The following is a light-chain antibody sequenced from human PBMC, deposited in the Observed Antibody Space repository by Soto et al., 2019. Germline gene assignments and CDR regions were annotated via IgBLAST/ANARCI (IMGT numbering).Light chain of an antibody. CDR2: DAS. J-gene: IGKJ3*01. CDR1: QSISSN. CDR3: QQSYSTPRET. Sequence: EIVMTQSPATLSVSPGERATLSCRASQSISSNLAWYQQKPGQAPRLLIYDASTRATGIPARFSGSGSGTEFSLTISSLQPEDFATYYCQQSYSTPRETFGPGTKVDIK. V-gene: IGKV3-15*01.